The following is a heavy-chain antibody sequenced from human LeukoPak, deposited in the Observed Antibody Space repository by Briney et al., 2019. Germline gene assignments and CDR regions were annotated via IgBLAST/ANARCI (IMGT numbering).Heavy chain of an antibody. CDR2: ISAYNGNT. CDR1: GYTLSSYG. D-gene: IGHD3-22*01. J-gene: IGHJ4*02. V-gene: IGHV1-18*01. CDR3: ARDRQLGSSGYYAAY. Sequence: GASVTLSCKASGYTLSSYGISWVRQAPPQGLEWMGLISAYNGNTNYAQNVQGRLTLTTETSTSTAYMELRSLRSDDTAVYYCARDRQLGSSGYYAAYWGQGTLVTVSS.